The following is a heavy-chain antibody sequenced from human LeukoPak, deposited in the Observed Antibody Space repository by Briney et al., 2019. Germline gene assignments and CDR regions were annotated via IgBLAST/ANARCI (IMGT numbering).Heavy chain of an antibody. CDR2: INPNSGGT. Sequence: GASVKVSCKASGYTFTGYYMHWVRQAPGQGLGWMGRINPNSGGTNYAQKFQGRVTMTRDTSISTAYMELSRLRSDDTAVYYCARGGILTRNWFDPWGQGTLVTVSS. CDR3: ARGGILTRNWFDP. CDR1: GYTFTGYY. D-gene: IGHD3-9*01. J-gene: IGHJ5*02. V-gene: IGHV1-2*06.